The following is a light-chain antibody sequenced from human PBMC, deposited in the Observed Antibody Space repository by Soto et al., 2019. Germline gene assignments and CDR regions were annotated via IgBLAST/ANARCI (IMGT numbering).Light chain of an antibody. CDR2: DAS. J-gene: IGKJ1*01. CDR3: QQYVTAPRT. Sequence: PGERATLSCRASQSVSSYLAWYQQKPGQAPRLLIYDASNRATGVPDRFSGGGSGTDFTLTISRLEPEDFAVYFCQQYVTAPRTFGQGTKVDIK. V-gene: IGKV3-20*01. CDR1: QSVSSY.